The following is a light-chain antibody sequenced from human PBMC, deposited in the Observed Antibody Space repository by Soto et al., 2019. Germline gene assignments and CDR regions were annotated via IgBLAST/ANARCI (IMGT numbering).Light chain of an antibody. CDR1: HDIKNY. V-gene: IGKV1-33*01. J-gene: IGKJ2*01. Sequence: DIQLTQSPPSLSASEGDRVTITCQASHDIKNYLNWYQQKPGKAPKLLIYDADNLQTGVPSRFSGSGAGTEFTFTIGSLQPEDVATYFCLQDHSYPHTFGQGTKVDIK. CDR3: LQDHSYPHT. CDR2: DAD.